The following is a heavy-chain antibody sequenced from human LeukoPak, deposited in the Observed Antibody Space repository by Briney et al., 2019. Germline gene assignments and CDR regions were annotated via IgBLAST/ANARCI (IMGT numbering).Heavy chain of an antibody. CDR1: GGSISSYY. D-gene: IGHD4-17*01. Sequence: KASETLSLTCTVSGGSISSYYWSWIRQPPGKGLEWIGYIYYSGSTNYNPSLKSRVTISVDTSKNQFSLKLSSVTAADTAVYYCARAHTVTTDAFANWFDPWGQGTLVTVSS. J-gene: IGHJ5*02. CDR2: IYYSGST. CDR3: ARAHTVTTDAFANWFDP. V-gene: IGHV4-59*01.